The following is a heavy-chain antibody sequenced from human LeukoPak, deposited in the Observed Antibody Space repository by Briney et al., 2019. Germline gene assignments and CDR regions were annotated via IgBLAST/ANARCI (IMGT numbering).Heavy chain of an antibody. D-gene: IGHD5-12*01. CDR1: GVTFSSYG. Sequence: GGSLRLSCAASGVTFSSYGMHWVRQAPGKGLEWVALISSDGNGKLYGDSVKGRFTISRDDSKSTLYLQMNSLRAEDTAVYYCTTKVIRGNSGDDYDDWGQGTLVTVSS. V-gene: IGHV3-30*03. CDR2: ISSDGNGK. J-gene: IGHJ4*02. CDR3: TTKVIRGNSGDDYDD.